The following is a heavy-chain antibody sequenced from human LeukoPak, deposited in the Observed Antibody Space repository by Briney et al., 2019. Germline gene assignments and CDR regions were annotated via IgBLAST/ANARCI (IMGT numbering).Heavy chain of an antibody. J-gene: IGHJ6*03. CDR3: ARHIGGGIEDMDV. CDR2: IYVTGT. Sequence: SETLSLTCTVSGDSLSDSANYWAWVRQSPGKELEWIGYIYVTGTRYNPYLQSRVTISVDRSRNQFFLKMSSVTAADTAVYYCARHIGGGIEDMDVWGKGTKVIVSS. V-gene: IGHV4-61*05. CDR1: GDSLSDSANY. D-gene: IGHD3-16*02.